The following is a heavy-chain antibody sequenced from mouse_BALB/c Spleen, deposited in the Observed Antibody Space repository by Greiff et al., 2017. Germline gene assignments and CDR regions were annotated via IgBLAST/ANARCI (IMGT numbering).Heavy chain of an antibody. CDR2: ISYSGST. Sequence: DVKLVESGPGLVKPSQSLSLTCTVTGYSITSDYAWNWIRQFPGNKLEWMGYISYSGSTSYNPSLKSRISITRDTSKNQFFLQLNSVTTEDTATYYCARSYGYYAMDYWGQGTSVTVSS. CDR1: GYSITSDYA. CDR3: ARSYGYYAMDY. V-gene: IGHV3-2*02. J-gene: IGHJ4*01. D-gene: IGHD1-2*01.